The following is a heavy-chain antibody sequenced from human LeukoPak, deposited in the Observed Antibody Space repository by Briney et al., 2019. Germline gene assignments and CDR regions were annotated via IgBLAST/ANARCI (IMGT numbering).Heavy chain of an antibody. CDR3: AKLGYYDFWSNYLVFDN. D-gene: IGHD3-3*01. J-gene: IGHJ4*02. CDR1: GFTFNSYA. Sequence: GGSLRLSCAAYGFTFNSYAMTWVRQAPGKGLEWVSAVSGSGGSAYYPDLVEGRFNIYRDNATDTLYLQISSLRVEDTAVYFCAKLGYYDFWSNYLVFDNWGQGTLVTVSS. V-gene: IGHV3-23*01. CDR2: VSGSGGSA.